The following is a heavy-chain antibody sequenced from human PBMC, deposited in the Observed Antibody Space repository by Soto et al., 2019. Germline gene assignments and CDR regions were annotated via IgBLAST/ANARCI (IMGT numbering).Heavy chain of an antibody. CDR1: GYTFTSYG. D-gene: IGHD3-16*01. J-gene: IGHJ4*02. Sequence: ASVKVSFKASGYTFTSYGISWVRQAPGQGLEWMGWISAYNGNTNYAQKLQGRVTMTTDTSTSTAYMEMRSLRSDDTAVYYCARRTDYGGEYYFDYWGQGTLVTVSS. CDR3: ARRTDYGGEYYFDY. V-gene: IGHV1-18*01. CDR2: ISAYNGNT.